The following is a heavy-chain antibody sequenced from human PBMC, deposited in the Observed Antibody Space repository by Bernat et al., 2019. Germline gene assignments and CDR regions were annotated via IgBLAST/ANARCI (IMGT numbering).Heavy chain of an antibody. J-gene: IGHJ4*02. CDR3: TRGGASAQYYFDY. Sequence: EVQLVESGGGLVQPGRSLRLSCTASGFTFGDYALSWVGQAPGKGLEWVSFIRNKAYGGTTEYAASVKGRFTISRDDSKSIAYLQMNSLETEDTAVYYCTRGGASAQYYFDYWGQGTLVTVSS. CDR1: GFTFGDYA. V-gene: IGHV3-49*04. CDR2: IRNKAYGGTT.